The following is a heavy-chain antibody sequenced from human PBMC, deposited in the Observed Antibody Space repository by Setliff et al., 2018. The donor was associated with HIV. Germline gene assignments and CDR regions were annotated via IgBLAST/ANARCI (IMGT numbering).Heavy chain of an antibody. D-gene: IGHD3-22*01. J-gene: IGHJ3*01. V-gene: IGHV1-46*01. Sequence: ASVKVSCKASGYTFTSYYMHWVRQAPGQGLEWMGIINPSGGSTSYAQKFQGRVTMTRDTSTSTVYMELSSLRSEDTAVYYCARHAGYYDSSGYYYDAFDLWGQGTMVTVSS. CDR2: INPSGGST. CDR3: ARHAGYYDSSGYYYDAFDL. CDR1: GYTFTSYY.